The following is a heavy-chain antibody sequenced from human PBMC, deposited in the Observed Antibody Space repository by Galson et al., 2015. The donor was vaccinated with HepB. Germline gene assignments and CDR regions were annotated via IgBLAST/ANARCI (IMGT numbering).Heavy chain of an antibody. CDR3: ARGAPQGVVDV. CDR1: GGSISSYY. CDR2: IYYSGST. D-gene: IGHD2-15*01. V-gene: IGHV4-59*01. Sequence: SETLSLTCTVSGGSISSYYWSWIRQPPGKGLEWIGYIYYSGSTNYNPSLKSRVTISVDTSKNQFSLKLSSVTAADTAVYYCARGAPQGVVDVWGQGTTVTVSS. J-gene: IGHJ6*02.